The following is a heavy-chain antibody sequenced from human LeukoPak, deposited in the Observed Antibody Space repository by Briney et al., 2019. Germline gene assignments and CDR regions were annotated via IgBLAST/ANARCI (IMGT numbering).Heavy chain of an antibody. CDR3: ARGANTISDFDY. D-gene: IGHD5-12*01. V-gene: IGHV3-7*01. CDR1: GFTFSSYW. J-gene: IGHJ4*02. CDR2: KKQDGSEK. Sequence: GGSLRLSCAASGFTFSSYWMSWVRQAPGKGLEWVANKKQDGSEKYYVDSVEGRFTISRDNAKNSLYLQMNSLRAEDTAVYYCARGANTISDFDYWGQGTLVTVSS.